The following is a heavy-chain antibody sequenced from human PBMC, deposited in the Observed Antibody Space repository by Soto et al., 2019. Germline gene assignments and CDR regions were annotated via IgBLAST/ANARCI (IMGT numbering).Heavy chain of an antibody. J-gene: IGHJ6*02. Sequence: QVQLVESGGGVVQPGRSLRLSCAASGFTFSSYAMHWVRQAPGKGLEWVAVISYGRSNKYYADSVKGRFTISRDNSKNRLYLQLNSPRAEDTAVYYCARGSTVGPMDVWGQGTTVTVSS. CDR3: ARGSTVGPMDV. V-gene: IGHV3-30-3*01. D-gene: IGHD4-17*01. CDR2: ISYGRSNK. CDR1: GFTFSSYA.